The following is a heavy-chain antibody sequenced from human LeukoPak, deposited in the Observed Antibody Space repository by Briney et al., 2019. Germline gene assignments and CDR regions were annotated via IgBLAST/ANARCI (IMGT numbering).Heavy chain of an antibody. CDR2: IYHSGST. Sequence: SETLSLTCTVSGYSISSGYYWGWIRQPPGKGLEWIGSIYHSGSTYYNPSLKSRVTISVDTSKNQFSLKLSSVTAADTAVYYCAGELWFGELLAWFDPWGQGTLVTVSS. CDR1: GYSISSGYY. V-gene: IGHV4-38-2*02. D-gene: IGHD3-10*01. J-gene: IGHJ5*02. CDR3: AGELWFGELLAWFDP.